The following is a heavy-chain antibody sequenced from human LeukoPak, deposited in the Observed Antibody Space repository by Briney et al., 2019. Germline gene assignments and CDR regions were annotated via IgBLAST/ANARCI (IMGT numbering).Heavy chain of an antibody. D-gene: IGHD3-22*01. V-gene: IGHV4-39*07. Sequence: SETLSLTCTVSGDSISSSRYYWGWIRQPPGKGLEWIGSVSYSGSPYYNPSLKSRITISVDTSKNQFSLKLSSVTAADTAVYYCARDLRGDYDSSDYYYYYMDVWGKGTTVTVSS. J-gene: IGHJ6*03. CDR1: GDSISSSRYY. CDR3: ARDLRGDYDSSDYYYYYMDV. CDR2: VSYSGSP.